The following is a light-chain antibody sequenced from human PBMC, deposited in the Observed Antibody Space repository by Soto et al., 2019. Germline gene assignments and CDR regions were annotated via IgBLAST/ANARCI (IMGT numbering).Light chain of an antibody. CDR3: GADHGSGSNFVV. V-gene: IGLV9-49*01. CDR2: VGTGGIVG. Sequence: QSVLTQPPSASASLGASVTLTCTLSSGYSNYKVDWYQQRPGKGPRFVMRVGTGGIVGSKGDGIPDRFSVLGSGLSRNLTIKNIQEEDESDYHCGADHGSGSNFVVFGGGTQLTVL. CDR1: SGYSNYK. J-gene: IGLJ2*01.